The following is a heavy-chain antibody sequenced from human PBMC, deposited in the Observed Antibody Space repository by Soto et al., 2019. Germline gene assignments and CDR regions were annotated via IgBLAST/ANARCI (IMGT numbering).Heavy chain of an antibody. CDR1: GYTFTNYR. CDR3: ARLERHTVTTLSSRYYYYYLDD. D-gene: IGHD3-3*01. Sequence: QVQLVQSGVEVKKPGASGKVSCKASGYTFTNYRISWVRQAPGHGLEWMGWVSGYNGETNYAQKMQGRVTMTRDTSTSTAYMELWVLRSDVTAVYYCARLERHTVTTLSSRYYYYYLDDWGQGTKVTVSS. CDR2: VSGYNGET. J-gene: IGHJ6*02. V-gene: IGHV1-18*04.